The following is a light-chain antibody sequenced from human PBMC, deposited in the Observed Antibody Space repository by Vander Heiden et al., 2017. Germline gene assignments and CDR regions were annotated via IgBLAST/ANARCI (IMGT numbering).Light chain of an antibody. Sequence: DIQMTQSPSSLSASVGDRVTITCRASQSISSYLNWYQQKPGNAPKLLIYAASSLLSGVPSRFTRSGSGTDFTLTMRSLQPEDITTYYCQQSESTPLAFDGPAKVRIQ. V-gene: IGKV1-39*01. CDR3: QQSESTPLA. CDR1: QSISSY. J-gene: IGKJ4*01. CDR2: AAS.